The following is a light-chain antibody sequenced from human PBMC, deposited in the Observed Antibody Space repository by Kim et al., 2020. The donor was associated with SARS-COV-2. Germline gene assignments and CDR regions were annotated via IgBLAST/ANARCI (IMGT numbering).Light chain of an antibody. CDR3: LQFTDYPRT. J-gene: IGKJ1*01. V-gene: IGKV1-9*01. CDR1: QGISNF. Sequence: ASVGDKLTITCRASQGISNFLAWYQQHAGKATKVLFYGSSTLQSGVPWRFSGSGSGTEFPITISRLQPEDFATYCCLQFTDYPRTFGQGTKVDIK. CDR2: GSS.